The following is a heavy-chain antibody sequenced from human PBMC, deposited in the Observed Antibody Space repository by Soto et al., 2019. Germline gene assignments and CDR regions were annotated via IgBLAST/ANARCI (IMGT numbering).Heavy chain of an antibody. CDR2: FFIGGNT. V-gene: IGHV4-39*01. CDR3: ASSNSNYALFDY. J-gene: IGHJ4*02. CDR1: GGSISSTTYY. Sequence: SETLSLTCSVSGGSISSTTYYWGWMRQPPGKGLEWIASFFIGGNTYYNPSLKSRVTISVDTSKNQFSLKLSSVTAADTAVYYCASSNSNYALFDYWGQGTLVTVS. D-gene: IGHD4-4*01.